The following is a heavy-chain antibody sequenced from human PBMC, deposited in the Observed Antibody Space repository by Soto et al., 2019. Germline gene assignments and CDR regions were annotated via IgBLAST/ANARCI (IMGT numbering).Heavy chain of an antibody. CDR3: EPWFGAFDY. D-gene: IGHD3-10*01. Sequence: QVQLVESGGGVVQPGRSLRLSCAASGFTFSSYGMHWVRQAPGKGLEWVAVISYDGSNKYYADSVKGRFTISRDNSKNTLYLQMNSLRAEDTAVYYWEPWFGAFDYWGQGTLVTVSS. J-gene: IGHJ4*02. CDR1: GFTFSSYG. CDR2: ISYDGSNK. V-gene: IGHV3-30*03.